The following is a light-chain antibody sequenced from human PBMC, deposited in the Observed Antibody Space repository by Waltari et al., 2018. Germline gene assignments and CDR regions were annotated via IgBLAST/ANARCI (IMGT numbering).Light chain of an antibody. Sequence: QSVLTQSPSASGTPGQSVTISCSGSRSNIGINSFTWYQQLAGTAPKLLIYKNTERPSEVPDRFSGSKSGTSASLAISGLQSEDEGDYYCSTWDDGLYGVVFGGGTTVTVL. CDR3: STWDDGLYGVV. V-gene: IGLV1-44*01. J-gene: IGLJ3*02. CDR1: RSNIGINS. CDR2: KNT.